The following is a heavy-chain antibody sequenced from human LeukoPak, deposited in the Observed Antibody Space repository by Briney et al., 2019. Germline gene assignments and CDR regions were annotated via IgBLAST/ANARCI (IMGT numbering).Heavy chain of an antibody. D-gene: IGHD1-7*01. J-gene: IGHJ4*02. CDR1: GFTFSTYN. Sequence: GGSLRLSCAASGFTFSTYNMNWVRQAPGKGLEWVSYISSSSNTIYYADSVKGRFTISRDNAKNSLHLQMDSLRAEDTAVYYCARDFGVTGTIPDYWGQGTLVTVSS. V-gene: IGHV3-48*01. CDR2: ISSSSNTI. CDR3: ARDFGVTGTIPDY.